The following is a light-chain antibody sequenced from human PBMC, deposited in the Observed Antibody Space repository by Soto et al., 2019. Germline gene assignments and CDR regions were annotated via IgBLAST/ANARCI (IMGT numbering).Light chain of an antibody. V-gene: IGKV1-5*01. Sequence: DIQMTQSPSTLSASVGDRVTITCRASQSISSWLAWYQQKPGKAPKLLIYDASSLESGVPSRFSGSGSGTEFTLTISSLQPDDFAVYYCQQYYNWPPWTFGLGTKVEIK. CDR1: QSISSW. J-gene: IGKJ1*01. CDR3: QQYYNWPPWT. CDR2: DAS.